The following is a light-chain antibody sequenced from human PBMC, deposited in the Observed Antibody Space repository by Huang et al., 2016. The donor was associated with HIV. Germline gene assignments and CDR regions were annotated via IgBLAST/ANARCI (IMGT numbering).Light chain of an antibody. CDR2: SAS. J-gene: IGKJ2*01. CDR1: QSVSSN. CDR3: QQYNDWPLYT. V-gene: IGKV3-15*01. Sequence: IVMPQSPATLSVSPRERASLSCRASQSVSSNLAGYQQKAGQAPSPLIYSASTSATGIPARFSGSGSGTEFTLTISSLQSEDFAVYHCQQYNDWPLYTFGQGTKLEI.